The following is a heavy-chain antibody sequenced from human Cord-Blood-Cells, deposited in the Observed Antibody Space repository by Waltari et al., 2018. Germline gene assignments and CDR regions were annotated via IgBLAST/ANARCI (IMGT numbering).Heavy chain of an antibody. Sequence: QVQLVQSGAEVKKPGSSVKVSCKASGGTFSSYAISWVRQAPGQGPEWMGGIIPIFGTANYAPKFQGRVTITADESTSTAYMELSSLRSEDTAVYYCARVPPITGDDAFDIWGQGTMVTVSS. V-gene: IGHV1-69*01. J-gene: IGHJ3*02. D-gene: IGHD7-27*01. CDR2: IIPIFGTA. CDR3: ARVPPITGDDAFDI. CDR1: GGTFSSYA.